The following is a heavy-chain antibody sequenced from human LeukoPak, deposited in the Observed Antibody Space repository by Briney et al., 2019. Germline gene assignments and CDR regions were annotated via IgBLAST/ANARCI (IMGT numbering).Heavy chain of an antibody. J-gene: IGHJ3*02. CDR3: ARHAPLGSSGWYAFDI. D-gene: IGHD6-19*01. CDR2: IYYSGST. Sequence: SETLSPTSTVSAFSITSFHWGRLPQPPGKGLEGIGYIYYSGSTSYNPSLKSRVTISVDMSKTQFSLKLSSVTAADTAVYYCARHAPLGSSGWYAFDIWGQGTMVTVSS. V-gene: IGHV4-59*08. CDR1: AFSITSFH.